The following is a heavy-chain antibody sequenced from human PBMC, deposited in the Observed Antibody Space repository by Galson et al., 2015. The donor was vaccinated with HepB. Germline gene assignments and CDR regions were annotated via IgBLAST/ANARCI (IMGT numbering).Heavy chain of an antibody. D-gene: IGHD3-9*01. V-gene: IGHV3-21*01. J-gene: IGHJ6*02. Sequence: FSSYSMNWVRQAPGKGLEWVSSISSSSSYIYYADSVKGRFTISRDNAKNSLYLQMNSLRAEDTAVYYCAGYYDILTGFYYYYGMDVWGQGTTVTVSS. CDR1: FSSYS. CDR2: ISSSSSYI. CDR3: AGYYDILTGFYYYYGMDV.